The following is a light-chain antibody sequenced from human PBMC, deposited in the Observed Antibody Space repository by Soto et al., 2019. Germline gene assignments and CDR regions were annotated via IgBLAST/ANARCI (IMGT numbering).Light chain of an antibody. CDR3: SSYTSSSTRVV. J-gene: IGLJ2*01. CDR1: SSDVGGYNY. CDR2: EVS. Sequence: QSALTQPASVSGSPGQSITISCTGTSSDVGGYNYVSGYQQHPGKAPKLMIYEVSNRPSGVSNRFSGSKSGNTASLTISGLQAEDEADYYCSSYTSSSTRVVFGGGTKLTVL. V-gene: IGLV2-14*01.